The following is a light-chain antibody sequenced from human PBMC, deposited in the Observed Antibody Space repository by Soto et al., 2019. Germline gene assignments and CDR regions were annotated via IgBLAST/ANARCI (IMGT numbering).Light chain of an antibody. V-gene: IGKV3-20*01. J-gene: IGKJ1*01. Sequence: MMMTQSRATLSVSLGERVSIYCRTSHSVNSHVAWYQQRAGQAPRLLIYAISTRAAGIQDRFSVTWSGTDFTLTISRVEPAESAMYYCKQLGSSRWTLAQGTKVDIK. CDR2: AIS. CDR1: HSVNSH. CDR3: KQLGSSRWT.